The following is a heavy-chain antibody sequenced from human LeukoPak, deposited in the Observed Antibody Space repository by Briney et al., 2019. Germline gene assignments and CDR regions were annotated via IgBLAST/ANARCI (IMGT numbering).Heavy chain of an antibody. D-gene: IGHD2-15*01. CDR2: ISYDGSNK. J-gene: IGHJ3*02. CDR1: GFTFSSYA. Sequence: GGSLRLSCAASGFTFSSYAMHWVRQAPGKGLEWVAVISYDGSNKYYADSVKGRFTISRDNSKNTLYLQMNSLRAEDTAVYYCAKPGVVVDHDAFDIWGQGTMVTVSS. CDR3: AKPGVVVDHDAFDI. V-gene: IGHV3-30-3*02.